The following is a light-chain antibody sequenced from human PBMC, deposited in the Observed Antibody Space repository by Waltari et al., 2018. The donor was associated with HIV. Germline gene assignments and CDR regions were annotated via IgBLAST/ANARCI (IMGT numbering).Light chain of an antibody. Sequence: SVMTQQPSVSGAPGQRVTISCTGSSYNIGAGYDAHWYQQLPGTAHKLLNYGNNMRPAWFPDRFYGAKSGTSAALDITGLQAEYEAYYYCQSYDSSLTHNYVFGTGTKVTVL. J-gene: IGLJ1*01. CDR3: QSYDSSLTHNYV. CDR2: GNN. CDR1: SYNIGAGYD. V-gene: IGLV1-40*01.